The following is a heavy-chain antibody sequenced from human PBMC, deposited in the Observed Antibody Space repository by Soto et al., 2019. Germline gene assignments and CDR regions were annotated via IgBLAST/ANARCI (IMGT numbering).Heavy chain of an antibody. CDR1: GGTISRYY. V-gene: IGHV4-59*08. CDR3: ARRYGGNLDY. Sequence: QVQLQESGPGLVKTSETQSLTCTVTGGTISRYYWSWIRQPPGKGLEWIGYIYYSGSTNYNPSLKSRVTISVDTSKNQFSLKLSSVTAADTAVYYCARRYGGNLDYWGQGTLVTVSS. D-gene: IGHD1-26*01. J-gene: IGHJ4*02. CDR2: IYYSGST.